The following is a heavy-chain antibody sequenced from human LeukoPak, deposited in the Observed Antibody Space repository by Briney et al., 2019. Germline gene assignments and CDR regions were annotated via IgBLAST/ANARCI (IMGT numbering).Heavy chain of an antibody. CDR1: GGSISSYC. J-gene: IGHJ4*02. D-gene: IGHD6-19*01. CDR3: ARDPSNPYSSGWYYFDY. CDR2: IYTSGST. V-gene: IGHV4-4*07. Sequence: PSETLSLTCTVSGGSISSYCWSWIRQPAGKGLEWIGRIYTSGSTNYNPSLKSRVTMSVDTSKNQFSLKLSSVTAADTAVYYCARDPSNPYSSGWYYFDYWGQGTLVTVSS.